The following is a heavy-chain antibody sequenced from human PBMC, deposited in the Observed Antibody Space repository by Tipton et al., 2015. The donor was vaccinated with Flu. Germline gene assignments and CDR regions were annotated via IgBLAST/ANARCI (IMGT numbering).Heavy chain of an antibody. J-gene: IGHJ4*02. Sequence: TLSLTCTVSGGSISSGGYYWSWIRQHPGKGLEWIGYIYYSGSTYYNPSLKSRLTMSVDTSKNQFSLKLSSVTAADTAVYHCVRGSLSSSFDYWGPGTLVTVSS. CDR1: GGSISSGGYY. D-gene: IGHD2-2*01. CDR2: IYYSGST. V-gene: IGHV4-31*03. CDR3: VRGSLSSSFDY.